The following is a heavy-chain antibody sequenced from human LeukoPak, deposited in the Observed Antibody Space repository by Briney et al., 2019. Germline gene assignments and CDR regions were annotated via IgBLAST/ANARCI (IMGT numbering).Heavy chain of an antibody. CDR3: ARGHTPPWVWSESVGYMDV. D-gene: IGHD3-3*01. V-gene: IGHV4-59*01. Sequence: SETLSLTCTVSGGSISSYYWSWIRQPPGKGLEWIGYIYYSGSTNYNPSLKSRVTISVDTSKNQFSLKLSSVTAADTAVYYCARGHTPPWVWSESVGYMDVWGKGTTVTVSS. J-gene: IGHJ6*03. CDR1: GGSISSYY. CDR2: IYYSGST.